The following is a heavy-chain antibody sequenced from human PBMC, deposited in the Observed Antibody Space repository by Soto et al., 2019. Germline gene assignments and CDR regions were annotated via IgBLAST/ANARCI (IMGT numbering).Heavy chain of an antibody. CDR2: ISSSSSYI. CDR3: ARVSTYYYDSSGYYRSPAY. D-gene: IGHD3-22*01. Sequence: GGSLRLSCAASGFTFSSYSMNWVRQAPGKGLEWVSSISSSSSYIYYADSVKGRFTISRDNAKNSLYLQMNSLRAEDTAVYYSARVSTYYYDSSGYYRSPAYWGQGTLVTVSS. J-gene: IGHJ4*02. CDR1: GFTFSSYS. V-gene: IGHV3-21*01.